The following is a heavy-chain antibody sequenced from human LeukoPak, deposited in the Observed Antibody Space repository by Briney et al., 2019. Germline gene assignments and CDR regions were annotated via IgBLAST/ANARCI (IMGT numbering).Heavy chain of an antibody. CDR1: GGSVSSYS. J-gene: IGHJ6*03. V-gene: IGHV4-59*02. Sequence: SETLSLTCTVSGGSVSSYSWSWIRQPPGKGLEWIGYIYYSGSTNYNPSLKSRVTISVDTSKNQFSLKLSSVTAADTAVYYCARIREGEDYYYYMDVWGKGTTVTVSS. CDR2: IYYSGST. D-gene: IGHD3-16*01. CDR3: ARIREGEDYYYYMDV.